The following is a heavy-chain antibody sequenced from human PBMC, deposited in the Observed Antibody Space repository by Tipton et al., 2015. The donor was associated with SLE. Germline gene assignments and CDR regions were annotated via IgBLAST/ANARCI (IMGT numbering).Heavy chain of an antibody. CDR3: AKDLLLWFGETVDY. V-gene: IGHV3-23*01. D-gene: IGHD3-10*01. CDR1: GFTFSSYA. Sequence: GSLRLSCAASGFTFSSYAMSWVRQAPGKGLEWVSAISGSGGSTYYADSVKGRFTISRYTSKNTLYLQMNSLRAEDTAVYYCAKDLLLWFGETVDYWGQGTRVTVS. J-gene: IGHJ4*02. CDR2: ISGSGGST.